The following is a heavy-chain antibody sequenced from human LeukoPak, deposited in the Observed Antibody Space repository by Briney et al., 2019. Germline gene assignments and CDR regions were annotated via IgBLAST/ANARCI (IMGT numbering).Heavy chain of an antibody. CDR2: IYYSGST. CDR1: GGSISSYY. Sequence: SETLSLTCTVSGGSISSYYWSWIRQPPGKGLAWIGYIYYSGSTNYNPSLKSRVTISVDTSKNQFSLKLSSVTAADTAVYYCARLLYGGYPRGPYYFDYWGQGTLVTVSS. V-gene: IGHV4-59*01. D-gene: IGHD5-12*01. CDR3: ARLLYGGYPRGPYYFDY. J-gene: IGHJ4*02.